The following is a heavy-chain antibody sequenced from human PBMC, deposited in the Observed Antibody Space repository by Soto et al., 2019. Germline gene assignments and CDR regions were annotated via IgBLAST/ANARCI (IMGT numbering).Heavy chain of an antibody. D-gene: IGHD3-9*01. CDR2: ISAYNGNT. Sequence: ASVKVSCKASGYTFTSYGISWVRQAPGQGLEWMGWISAYNGNTNYAQKLQGRVTMTTDTSTSTAYMELRSLRSDDTAVYYCARDGYFDWLFISLSDAFDIWGQGTMVTVSS. CDR3: ARDGYFDWLFISLSDAFDI. J-gene: IGHJ3*02. V-gene: IGHV1-18*01. CDR1: GYTFTSYG.